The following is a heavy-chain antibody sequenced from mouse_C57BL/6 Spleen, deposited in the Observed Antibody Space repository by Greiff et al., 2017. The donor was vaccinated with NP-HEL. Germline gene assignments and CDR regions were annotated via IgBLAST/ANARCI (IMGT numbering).Heavy chain of an antibody. CDR1: GYTFTSYW. D-gene: IGHD1-1*01. CDR3: ARGYGSSYWWYFDV. J-gene: IGHJ1*03. CDR2: IDPSDSYT. Sequence: QVQLQQPGAELVRPGTSVKLSCKASGYTFTSYWMHWVKQRPGQGLEWIGVIDPSDSYTNYNQKFTGKATLTVDTSSSTAYMQLSSLTSEDSACYYCARGYGSSYWWYFDVWGTGTTVTVSS. V-gene: IGHV1-59*01.